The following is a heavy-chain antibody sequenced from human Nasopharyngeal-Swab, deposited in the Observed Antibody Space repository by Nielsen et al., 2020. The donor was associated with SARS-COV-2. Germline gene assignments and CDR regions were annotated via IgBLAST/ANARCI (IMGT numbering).Heavy chain of an antibody. V-gene: IGHV5-51*01. CDR2: IYPGDSDT. J-gene: IGHJ4*02. CDR1: GYSFTSYW. CDR3: ARSHDYCGNWFY. D-gene: IGHD4-23*01. Sequence: ESLKIPLKGSGYSFTSYWIGRVRQMPGKGLKSMRIIYPGDSDTRYSPSFQGQVTMSADKSISTAYLQCSSLKASDTAMYYCARSHDYCGNWFYWGQGTLVTVYS.